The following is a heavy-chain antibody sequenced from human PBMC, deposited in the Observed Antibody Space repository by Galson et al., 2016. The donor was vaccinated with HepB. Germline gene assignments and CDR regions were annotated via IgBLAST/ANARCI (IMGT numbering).Heavy chain of an antibody. Sequence: SLRLSCAASGFTISDHYMDWVRQAPGKGLEWVGRTKNKANSYTTEYAASVEGRFTISRDDSKNSLYLQMNSLKTEDTAVYYCARLLVRATTSGLDYWGQGTLVTVSS. D-gene: IGHD1-26*01. CDR3: ARLLVRATTSGLDY. V-gene: IGHV3-72*01. CDR1: GFTISDHY. J-gene: IGHJ4*02. CDR2: TKNKANSYTT.